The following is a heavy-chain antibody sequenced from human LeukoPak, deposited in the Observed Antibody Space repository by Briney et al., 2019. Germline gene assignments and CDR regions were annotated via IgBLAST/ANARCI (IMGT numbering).Heavy chain of an antibody. J-gene: IGHJ4*02. D-gene: IGHD2-15*01. CDR3: ARDHTRPGTINCSGGSCHRAEDTGFDY. CDR2: IKQDGSEK. V-gene: IGHV3-7*01. CDR1: GFTFSSYW. Sequence: GGSLRLSCAASGFTFSSYWMSWVRQAPGKGLEWVANIKQDGSEKYYVDSVKGRFTISRDNAKNSLYLQMNSLRAEDTAVYYCARDHTRPGTINCSGGSCHRAEDTGFDYWGQGTLVTVSS.